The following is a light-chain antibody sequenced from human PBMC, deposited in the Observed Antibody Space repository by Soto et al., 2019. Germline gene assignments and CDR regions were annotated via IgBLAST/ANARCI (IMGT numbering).Light chain of an antibody. J-gene: IGKJ1*01. Sequence: EIVLTQSPATLSLSPGEGATLSCRASQSVSTKFLAWYQQKPGQAPRLLIYAASNRATGIPDRFSGSGSGTDFTLTISRLEAEDFAMYYCQQCGGSPTFGQGTKVDIK. CDR2: AAS. CDR3: QQCGGSPT. CDR1: QSVSTKF. V-gene: IGKV3-20*01.